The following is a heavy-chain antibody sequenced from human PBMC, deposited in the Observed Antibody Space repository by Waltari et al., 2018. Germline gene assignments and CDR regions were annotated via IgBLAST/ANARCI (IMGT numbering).Heavy chain of an antibody. CDR3: ARAPVEMATIIAFDI. D-gene: IGHD5-12*01. V-gene: IGHV3-66*01. CDR1: GFTVSSNY. Sequence: EVQLVESGGGLVQPGGSLRLSCAASGFTVSSNYMSWVRQAPGKGLEWVSVIYSCGSPYYADSVKGRFTISRDNSKNTLYLQMNSLRAEDTAVYYCARAPVEMATIIAFDIWGQGTMVTVSS. J-gene: IGHJ3*02. CDR2: IYSCGSP.